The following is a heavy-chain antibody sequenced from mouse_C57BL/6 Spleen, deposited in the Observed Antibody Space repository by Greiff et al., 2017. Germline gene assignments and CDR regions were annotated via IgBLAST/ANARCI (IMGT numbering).Heavy chain of an antibody. J-gene: IGHJ4*01. V-gene: IGHV3-6*01. Sequence: DVQLQESGPGLVKPSQSLSLTCSVTGYSITSGYYWNWIRQFPGNKLEWMGYISYDGSNNYNPSLKNRISLTRDTSKNQFFLKLNSVTTEYTATYYCARGDYDAMDYWGQGTSVTVSS. CDR3: ARGDYDAMDY. CDR2: ISYDGSN. CDR1: GYSITSGYY.